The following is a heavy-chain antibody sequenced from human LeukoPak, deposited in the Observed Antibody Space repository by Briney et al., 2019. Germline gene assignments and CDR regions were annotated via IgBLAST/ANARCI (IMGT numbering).Heavy chain of an antibody. V-gene: IGHV3-23*01. D-gene: IGHD5-18*01. Sequence: GGSLRLSCAASGFTFSSYGMQWFRQAPGKGLEWVSAISGSGGSTYYADSVKGRLTISRDNSKNTLYLQMNSLRAEDTAVYYCAKEGDTAMEDDYWGQGTLVTVSS. CDR2: ISGSGGST. J-gene: IGHJ4*02. CDR1: GFTFSSYG. CDR3: AKEGDTAMEDDY.